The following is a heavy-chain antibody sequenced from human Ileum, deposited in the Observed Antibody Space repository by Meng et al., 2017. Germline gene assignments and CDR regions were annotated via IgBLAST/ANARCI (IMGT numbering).Heavy chain of an antibody. V-gene: IGHV6-1*01. Sequence: QVQLRASGPGLVKPPQTLSLTGAVAGGSVSSNISAWNWIRQAPLRGLEWLGRTYYRSKWYSEYAVSVKSRISITPDTSKNQFSLQMNSVTPEDTAVYYCASGSGSLEYWGPGTLVTVSS. CDR3: ASGSGSLEY. CDR1: GGSVSSNISA. D-gene: IGHD3-3*01. J-gene: IGHJ4*02. CDR2: TYYRSKWYS.